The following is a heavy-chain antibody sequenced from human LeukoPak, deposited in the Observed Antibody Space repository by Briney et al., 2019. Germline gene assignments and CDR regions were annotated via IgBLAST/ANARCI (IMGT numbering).Heavy chain of an antibody. D-gene: IGHD3-9*01. V-gene: IGHV1-69*06. CDR2: IIPIFGTA. Sequence: SVKVSCKASGGTFSSYAISWVRQAPGQGLEWMGGIIPIFGTANYAQKFQGRVTITADKSTSTAYMELSSLRSEDTAVYYCARDYNDILTGFTIWYYYGMNVWGKGTTVTVSS. CDR3: ARDYNDILTGFTIWYYYGMNV. CDR1: GGTFSSYA. J-gene: IGHJ6*04.